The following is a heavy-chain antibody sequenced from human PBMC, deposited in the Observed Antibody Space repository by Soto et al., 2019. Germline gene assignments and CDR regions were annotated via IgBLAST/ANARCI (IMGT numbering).Heavy chain of an antibody. CDR1: GFTFRSYG. V-gene: IGHV3-33*01. J-gene: IGHJ6*02. D-gene: IGHD2-2*01. CDR2: MWFDGRKK. CDR3: ARDRLVPYGYGMDV. Sequence: QMQLVESGGGVVQPGRSLRLSCAASGFTFRSYGIHWVRQAPGKGLEWVALMWFDGRKKYYVDYVKGRFAVSRDNSKNTLYLQMNSLRVEDTAVYYCARDRLVPYGYGMDVWGQGTTVTVSS.